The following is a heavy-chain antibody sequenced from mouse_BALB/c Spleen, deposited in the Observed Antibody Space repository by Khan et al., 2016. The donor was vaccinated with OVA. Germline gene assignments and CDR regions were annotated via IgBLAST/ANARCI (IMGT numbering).Heavy chain of an antibody. Sequence: EVQLQESGPELVKPGASVKMSCTASGYTFTSYVIHWVKQKPGQGLDWIGYIYPFNDDTKYNEKFKGKATLTSDKSSSTAYMEFSSLTSEDSAVYYCARNYGYDGYFDSWGQGTTLTVSS. D-gene: IGHD2-14*01. CDR2: IYPFNDDT. V-gene: IGHV1S136*01. CDR1: GYTFTSYV. CDR3: ARNYGYDGYFDS. J-gene: IGHJ2*01.